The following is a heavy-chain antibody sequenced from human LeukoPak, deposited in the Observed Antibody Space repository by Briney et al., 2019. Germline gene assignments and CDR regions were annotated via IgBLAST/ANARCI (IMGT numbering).Heavy chain of an antibody. Sequence: ASVKVSCKASGGTFSSYAISWVRQAPGQGLAWMGRIIPILGIANYAQKFQGRVTITADKSTSTAYMELSSLRSEDTAVYYCARDVGLRLGELSPFDYWGQGTLVTVSS. D-gene: IGHD3-16*02. CDR3: ARDVGLRLGELSPFDY. J-gene: IGHJ4*02. CDR1: GGTFSSYA. V-gene: IGHV1-69*04. CDR2: IIPILGIA.